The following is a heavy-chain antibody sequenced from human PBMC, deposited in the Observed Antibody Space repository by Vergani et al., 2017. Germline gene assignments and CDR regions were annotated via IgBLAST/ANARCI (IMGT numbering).Heavy chain of an antibody. CDR2: ISAYNGNT. J-gene: IGHJ5*02. D-gene: IGHD2-2*01. V-gene: IGHV1-18*01. CDR3: AVVAGQNSARSFGWFDP. CDR1: GYTFTSYG. Sequence: QVQLVQSGAEVKKPGASVKVSCKASGYTFTSYGISWVRQAPGQGLEWMGWISAYNGNTNYAQKLQGRVTMTTDTSTSTAYMELRSLRSDDTAVYYCAVVAGQNSARSFGWFDPWGQGTLVTVSS.